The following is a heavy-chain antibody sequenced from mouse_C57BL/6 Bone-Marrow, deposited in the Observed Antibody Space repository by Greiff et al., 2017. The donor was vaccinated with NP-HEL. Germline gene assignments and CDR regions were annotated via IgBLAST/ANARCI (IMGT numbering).Heavy chain of an antibody. CDR3: AREGATAQALYAMDY. CDR2: ILPGSGST. CDR1: GYTFTGYW. Sequence: QVQLKESGAELMKPGASVKLSCKATGYTFTGYWIEWVKQRPGHGLEWIGEILPGSGSTNYNEKFKGKATFTADTSSNTAYMQLSILTTEYSAIYYCAREGATAQALYAMDYWGQGPSVTVSS. V-gene: IGHV1-9*01. J-gene: IGHJ4*01. D-gene: IGHD3-2*02.